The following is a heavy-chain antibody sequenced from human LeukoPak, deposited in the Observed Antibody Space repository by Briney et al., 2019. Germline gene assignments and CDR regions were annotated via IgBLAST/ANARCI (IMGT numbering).Heavy chain of an antibody. J-gene: IGHJ4*02. CDR3: ARVVVSLGCCDI. D-gene: IGHD2-15*01. V-gene: IGHV1-18*01. CDR1: GYTFTSYG. Sequence: ASVKVSCKAPGYTFTSYGISWVRQAPGQGLEWMGWISAYNGNTNYAQKLQGRVTMTTDTSTSTAYMELRSLRSDDTAVYYCARVVVSLGCCDIWGQGTLVTVSS. CDR2: ISAYNGNT.